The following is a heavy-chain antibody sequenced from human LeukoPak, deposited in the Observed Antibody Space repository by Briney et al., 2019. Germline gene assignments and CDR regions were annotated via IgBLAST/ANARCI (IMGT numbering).Heavy chain of an antibody. V-gene: IGHV3-21*01. J-gene: IGHJ5*02. CDR3: ARAGDYYGSGSYFWFDP. Sequence: GGSLRLFCAASGFTFSSYSMNWVRQAPGKGLEWVSSISSSSSYIYYADAVKGRFTISRDNAKNSLYLQMNSLRAEDTAVYYYARAGDYYGSGSYFWFDPWGQGTLVTVSS. D-gene: IGHD3-10*01. CDR1: GFTFSSYS. CDR2: ISSSSSYI.